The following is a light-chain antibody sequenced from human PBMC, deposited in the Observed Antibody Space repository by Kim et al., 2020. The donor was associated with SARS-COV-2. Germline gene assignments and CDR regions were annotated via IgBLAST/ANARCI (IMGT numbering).Light chain of an antibody. CDR3: GAWDSSLSAVV. CDR1: SSNIANKY. J-gene: IGLJ2*01. V-gene: IGLV1-51*01. CDR2: DNN. Sequence: GQKVTITCPGTSSNIANKYVSWYQQLPATAPNLLIYDNNKRPSGIPDRFSGSKSDTTATLGITGLQTGDEADYYCGAWDSSLSAVVFGGGTQLTVL.